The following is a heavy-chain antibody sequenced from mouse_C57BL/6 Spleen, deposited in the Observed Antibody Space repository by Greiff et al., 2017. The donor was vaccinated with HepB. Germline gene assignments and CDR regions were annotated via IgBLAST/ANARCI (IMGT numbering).Heavy chain of an antibody. J-gene: IGHJ2*01. CDR3: TRYYGSSYVYYFDY. V-gene: IGHV1-15*01. Sequence: VQVVESGAELVRPGASVTLSCKASGYTFTDYEMHWVKQTPVHGLEWIGAIDPETGGTAYNQKFKGKAILTADKSSSTAYMELRSLTSEDSAVYYCTRYYGSSYVYYFDYWGQGTTLTVSS. CDR1: GYTFTDYE. CDR2: IDPETGGT. D-gene: IGHD1-1*01.